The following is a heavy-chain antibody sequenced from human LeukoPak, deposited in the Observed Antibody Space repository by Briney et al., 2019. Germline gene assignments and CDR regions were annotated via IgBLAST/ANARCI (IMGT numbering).Heavy chain of an antibody. CDR1: GGSFSGYY. D-gene: IGHD2-21*02. Sequence: SETLSLTCAVYGGSFSGYYWSWIRQPPGKGLEWIGEINHSGSTNYNPSLKSRVTISVDTSKNQFSLKLSSVTAADTAVYYCGXXGLXYXGGXCSRLGGXFXYWGQGTXVTVS. J-gene: IGHJ4*02. V-gene: IGHV4-34*01. CDR3: GXXGLXYXGGXCSRLGGXFXY. CDR2: INHSGST.